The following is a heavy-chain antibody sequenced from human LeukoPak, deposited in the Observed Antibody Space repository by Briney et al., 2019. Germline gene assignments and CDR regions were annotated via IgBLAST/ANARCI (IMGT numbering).Heavy chain of an antibody. CDR2: ISSSSSYI. J-gene: IGHJ3*02. Sequence: GGSLRLSCAASGFTFSSYSMNWVRQAPGKGLEWVSSISSSSSYIYYADSVKGRFTISRDNAKNSLYLQMNSLRAEDTAVYYCARGLYCSSTSCYWDAFDIWGQGTMVTVSS. D-gene: IGHD2-2*01. CDR1: GFTFSSYS. CDR3: ARGLYCSSTSCYWDAFDI. V-gene: IGHV3-21*01.